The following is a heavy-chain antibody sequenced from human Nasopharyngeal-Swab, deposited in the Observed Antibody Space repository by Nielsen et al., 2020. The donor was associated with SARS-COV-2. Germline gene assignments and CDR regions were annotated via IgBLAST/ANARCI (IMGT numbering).Heavy chain of an antibody. CDR3: AAVRYSSSWYDIDY. CDR1: GYTFTSYY. CDR2: INPSGGNT. V-gene: IGHV1-46*01. D-gene: IGHD6-13*01. J-gene: IGHJ4*02. Sequence: ASVKVSCKASGYTFTSYYMHWVRQAPGQGLEWMGIINPSGGNTNYAQKFQERVTITRDMSTSTAYMELSSLRSEDTAVYYCAAVRYSSSWYDIDYWGQGTLVTVSS.